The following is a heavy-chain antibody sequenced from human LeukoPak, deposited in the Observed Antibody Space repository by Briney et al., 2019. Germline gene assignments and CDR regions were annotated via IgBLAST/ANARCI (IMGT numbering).Heavy chain of an antibody. V-gene: IGHV3-21*01. D-gene: IGHD1-26*01. Sequence: GGSLRLSCAASGFTFSSYEMNWVRQAPGKGLEWVSSISSSSSYIYYADSLKGRFTISRDNAKNSLYLQMNSLRVEDTAVYYCARDLSGRGGSFDYWGQGTLVTVSS. J-gene: IGHJ4*02. CDR1: GFTFSSYE. CDR3: ARDLSGRGGSFDY. CDR2: ISSSSSYI.